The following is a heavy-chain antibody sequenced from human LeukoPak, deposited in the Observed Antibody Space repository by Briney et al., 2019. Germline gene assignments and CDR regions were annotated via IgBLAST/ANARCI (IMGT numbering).Heavy chain of an antibody. CDR1: GGSFSGYY. V-gene: IGHV4-34*01. CDR3: ARSYDSSGYDKYYFDY. Sequence: SETLSLTCAVYGGSFSGYYWSWIRQPPGKGLEWIGEINHSGSTNYNPSLKSRVTISVDTSKNQFSLKLSSVTAADTAVYYCARSYDSSGYDKYYFDYWGQGTLVTVSS. D-gene: IGHD3-22*01. J-gene: IGHJ4*02. CDR2: INHSGST.